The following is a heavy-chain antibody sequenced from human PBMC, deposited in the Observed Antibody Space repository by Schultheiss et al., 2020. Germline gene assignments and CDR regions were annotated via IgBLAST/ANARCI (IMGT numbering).Heavy chain of an antibody. CDR1: GDSVSSNSAA. J-gene: IGHJ6*02. V-gene: IGHV6-1*01. CDR3: ARDWALSAVAGTGGAYSYYYGMDV. D-gene: IGHD6-19*01. Sequence: SQTLSLTCAISGDSVSSNSAAWHWIRQSPSRGLEWLGRTYYRSKWYLDYAVSVTNRITINADTSKNQFSLQLNSVTPEDTAVYYCARDWALSAVAGTGGAYSYYYGMDVWGQGTTVTVSS. CDR2: TYYRSKWYL.